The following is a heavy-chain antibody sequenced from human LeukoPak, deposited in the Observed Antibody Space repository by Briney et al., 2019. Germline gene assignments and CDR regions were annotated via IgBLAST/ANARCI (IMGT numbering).Heavy chain of an antibody. D-gene: IGHD3-10*01. CDR3: ARGPPRLGEPEYFQH. V-gene: IGHV3-7*01. CDR2: IKQDGSEK. CDR1: GFTFSSYW. Sequence: GGSLRLSCAASGFTFSSYWMSWVRQAPGKGLEWVANIKQDGSEKYYVDSMKGRFTISRDNAKNSLYLQMNSLRAEDTAVYYCARGPPRLGEPEYFQHWGQGTLVTVSS. J-gene: IGHJ1*01.